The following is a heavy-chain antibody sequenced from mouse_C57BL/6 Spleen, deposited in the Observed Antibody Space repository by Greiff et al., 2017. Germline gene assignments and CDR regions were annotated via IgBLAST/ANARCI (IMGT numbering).Heavy chain of an antibody. J-gene: IGHJ4*01. CDR3: ARVPYYYGSSFYAMDY. CDR2: IDPSDSET. CDR1: GYTFTSYW. V-gene: IGHV1-52*01. D-gene: IGHD1-1*01. Sequence: QVQLQQSGAELVRPGSSVKLSCKASGYTFTSYWMHWVKQRPIQGLEWIGNIDPSDSETHYNQKFKDKATLTVDKSSSTAYMQLSSLTSEDSAVYYCARVPYYYGSSFYAMDYWGQGTSVTVSS.